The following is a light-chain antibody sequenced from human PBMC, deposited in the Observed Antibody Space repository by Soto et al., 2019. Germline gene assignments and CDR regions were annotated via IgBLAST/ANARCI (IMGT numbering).Light chain of an antibody. CDR2: DVS. V-gene: IGLV2-14*01. CDR1: SSDVGGYNY. J-gene: IGLJ2*01. CDR3: SSYTSSNTLVV. Sequence: QSALTQPASVSGSPGQSITISCTGTSSDVGGYNYVSWYQQHPCKAPKLMIYDVSNRPSGVSNRFSGSKSGNTASLTISGLQAEDEADYYCSSYTSSNTLVVFGGGTKLTVL.